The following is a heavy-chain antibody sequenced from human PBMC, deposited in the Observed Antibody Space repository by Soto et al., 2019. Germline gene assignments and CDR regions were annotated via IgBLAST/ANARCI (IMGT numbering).Heavy chain of an antibody. CDR3: ARVPPAAIVYYYYGMDV. D-gene: IGHD2-2*01. CDR2: IYYSGST. V-gene: IGHV4-59*01. J-gene: IGHJ6*02. CDR1: GGSISSYY. Sequence: SETLSLTCTVSGGSISSYYWSWIRQPPGKGLEWIGYIYYSGSTNYNPSLNSRVTISVDTSKNQFSLKLSSVTAAATAVYYCARVPPAAIVYYYYGMDVWGQGTTVTVSS.